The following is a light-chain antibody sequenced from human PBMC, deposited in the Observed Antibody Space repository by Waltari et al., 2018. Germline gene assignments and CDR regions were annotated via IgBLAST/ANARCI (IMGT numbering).Light chain of an antibody. V-gene: IGLV2-8*01. CDR3: SSYSDTYNLV. CDR2: EVD. J-gene: IGLJ2*01. Sequence: QSALTQPPSASGSPGQSVTISCTGTSGDVGAYPYVSWYQQLPGRAPKLVIYEVDKRPSGVPVRFSGSKSGNTASLTVSGAQAEDEGDYYCSSYSDTYNLVFGGGTKLTVL. CDR1: SGDVGAYPY.